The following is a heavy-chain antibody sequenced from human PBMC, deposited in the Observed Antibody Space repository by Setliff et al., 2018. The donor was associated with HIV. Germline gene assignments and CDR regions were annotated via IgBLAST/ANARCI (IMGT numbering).Heavy chain of an antibody. CDR2: INPNSGGT. D-gene: IGHD2-21*02. CDR1: GYTFTGYY. V-gene: IGHV1-2*02. Sequence: ASVKVSCKASGYTFTGYYIHWVRQAPGQGLEWMGWINPNSGGTNYAQKFQGRVTMTRDTSINTAYMELSSLRSEDTAVYYCARGGLLFGMMNYFDSWGQGTLVTVSS. CDR3: ARGGLLFGMMNYFDS. J-gene: IGHJ4*02.